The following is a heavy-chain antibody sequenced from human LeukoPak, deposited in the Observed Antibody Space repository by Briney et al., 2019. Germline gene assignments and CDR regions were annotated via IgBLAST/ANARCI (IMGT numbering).Heavy chain of an antibody. D-gene: IGHD1-1*01. J-gene: IGHJ4*02. CDR1: GGSISSYY. CDR2: IYYSGST. V-gene: IGHV4-59*08. Sequence: SETLSLTCTVSGGSISSYYWSWIRQPPGKGLEWIGYIYYSGSTNYNPSLKSRVTISVDTSKNQFSLKLSSVTAADTAVYYCAAGQEDDFDYWGQGTLVTVSS. CDR3: AAGQEDDFDY.